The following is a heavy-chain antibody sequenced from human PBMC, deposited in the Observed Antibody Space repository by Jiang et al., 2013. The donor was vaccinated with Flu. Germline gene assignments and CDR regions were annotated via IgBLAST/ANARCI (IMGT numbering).Heavy chain of an antibody. Sequence: LLKPSETLSLTCAVYGGSFSGYYWSWIRQPPGKGLEWIGEINHSGSTNYNPSLKSRVTISVDTSKNQFSLKLSSVTAADTAVYYCASYATVTTIQDYWGQGTLVTVSS. V-gene: IGHV4-34*01. CDR3: ASYATVTTIQDY. CDR2: INHSGST. CDR1: GGSFSGYY. J-gene: IGHJ4*02. D-gene: IGHD4-17*01.